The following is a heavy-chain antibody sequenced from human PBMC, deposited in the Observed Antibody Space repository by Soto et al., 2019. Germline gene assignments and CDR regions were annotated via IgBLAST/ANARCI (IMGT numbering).Heavy chain of an antibody. CDR2: VKQDGSQK. V-gene: IGHV3-7*01. CDR3: TRNLMVRGAFDY. J-gene: IGHJ4*02. CDR1: GFTFRSSW. D-gene: IGHD3-10*01. Sequence: GGSLRLSCAASGFTFRSSWMSWVRQAPGKGLEWVANVKQDGSQKYYVDSVKGRFTISRDNAENSLYLQMNSLRAEDTAVYYCTRNLMVRGAFDYWGQGTLVTV.